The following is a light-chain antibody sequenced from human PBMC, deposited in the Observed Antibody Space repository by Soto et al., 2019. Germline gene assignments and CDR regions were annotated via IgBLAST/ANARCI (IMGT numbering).Light chain of an antibody. J-gene: IGKJ4*01. CDR2: HAS. CDR3: QQYNNWPPLT. CDR1: QSVSSS. Sequence: EIVMTQSPATLSVSPGDRATLSCRASQSVSSSLAWYQQIPGQAPRLLIYHASTRDTGIPARFGGSGSGTEFTLTISSLQSEEIAVYYCQQYNNWPPLTFVGGTKVELK. V-gene: IGKV3-15*01.